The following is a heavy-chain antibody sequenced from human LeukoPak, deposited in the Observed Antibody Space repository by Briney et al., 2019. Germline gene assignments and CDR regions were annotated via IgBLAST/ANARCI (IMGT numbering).Heavy chain of an antibody. CDR2: ISGSGGST. CDR1: GFTFSSYA. D-gene: IGHD5-12*01. V-gene: IGHV3-23*01. CDR3: AKDRDIVTTHRLDY. J-gene: IGHJ4*02. Sequence: PGGSLRLSCAASGFTFSSYAMSWVRQAPGKGLEWVSAISGSGGSTYYADSVKGRFTTSRDNSKNTLYLQMNSLRAEDTAVYYCAKDRDIVTTHRLDYWGQGTLVTVSS.